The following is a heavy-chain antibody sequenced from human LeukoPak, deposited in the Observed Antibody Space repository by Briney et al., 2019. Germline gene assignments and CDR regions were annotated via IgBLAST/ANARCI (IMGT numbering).Heavy chain of an antibody. CDR2: ISGDEIWT. CDR3: AREYNSGPKQTDAFDI. Sequence: PGGSLRLSCVASGFTLSNHWMHWVRQVPGKGLVWVSRISGDEIWTSYADSVKGRFIISRDNAKDTLYLQMNSLRTEDTAVYYCAREYNSGPKQTDAFDIWGQGTMVTVSS. CDR1: GFTLSNHW. V-gene: IGHV3-74*01. D-gene: IGHD3-22*01. J-gene: IGHJ3*02.